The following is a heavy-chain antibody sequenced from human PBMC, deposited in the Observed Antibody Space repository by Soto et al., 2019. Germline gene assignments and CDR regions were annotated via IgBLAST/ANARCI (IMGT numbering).Heavy chain of an antibody. J-gene: IGHJ4*02. V-gene: IGHV3-74*01. CDR1: GFTLRSYW. Sequence: EVQLVESGGGLVQPGGSLRLSCGASGFTLRSYWMHWVRQAPGKGLVWVSNINSDGSTTNYADSVKGRFTISRDNGKNTLYLQMNSLRADDTAVYYCATLFNSESSLDYWGQGTLVTVSS. CDR2: INSDGSTT. D-gene: IGHD3-10*01. CDR3: ATLFNSESSLDY.